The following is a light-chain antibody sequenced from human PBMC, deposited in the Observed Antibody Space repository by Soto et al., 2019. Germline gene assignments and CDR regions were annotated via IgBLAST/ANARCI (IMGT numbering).Light chain of an antibody. CDR3: QKYNNWPPWT. CDR1: QSVSSN. CDR2: GAS. J-gene: IGKJ1*01. V-gene: IGKV3-15*01. Sequence: EIVMTQSPATLSVSPGERATLSCRASQSVSSNLAWYQQKPGQAPRLLIYGASTRATGIPARFSGSGSGTEFTLTTSSLQSEVFAVYYCQKYNNWPPWTFAQGTKVEIK.